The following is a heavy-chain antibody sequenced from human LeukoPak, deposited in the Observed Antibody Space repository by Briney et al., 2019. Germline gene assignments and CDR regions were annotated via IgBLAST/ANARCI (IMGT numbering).Heavy chain of an antibody. J-gene: IGHJ4*02. V-gene: IGHV1-3*01. CDR2: NAGNGNT. Sequence: NAGNGNTKYSQKFQGRVTITRDTSASTAYMELSSLRSEDTAVYYCARGGTIFEVVEIDYWGQGTLVTVSS. CDR3: ARGGTIFEVVEIDY. D-gene: IGHD3-3*01.